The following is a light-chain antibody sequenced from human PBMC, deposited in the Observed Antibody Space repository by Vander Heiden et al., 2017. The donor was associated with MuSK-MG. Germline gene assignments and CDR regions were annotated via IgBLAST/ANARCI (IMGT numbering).Light chain of an antibody. CDR3: QHYESASSWT. J-gene: IGKJ1*01. CDR2: KAS. CDR1: QTIGTS. V-gene: IGKV1-5*03. Sequence: DIQMTQSPSTLSASVGDRVPITCRASQTIGTSLAWYQQKPGKAPQLLIYKASNLESGVPSRLSGSGSGTEFTLTISSLQPGDFATYYCQHYESASSWTFGQGTKVENK.